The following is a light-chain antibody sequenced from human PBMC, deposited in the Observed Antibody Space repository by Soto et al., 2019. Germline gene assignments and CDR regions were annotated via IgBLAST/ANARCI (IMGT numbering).Light chain of an antibody. CDR1: QSVWSSL. J-gene: IGKJ1*01. Sequence: ETVLTQSPGTLSLSPGERATLSCRASQSVWSSLLAWYQHKPGQTPRLLIYGASSRATGIPDRFSGSGSGTDFTLTISRLEPEDFAVXYCQQYGSPWTFGQGTKVEIK. V-gene: IGKV3-20*01. CDR3: QQYGSPWT. CDR2: GAS.